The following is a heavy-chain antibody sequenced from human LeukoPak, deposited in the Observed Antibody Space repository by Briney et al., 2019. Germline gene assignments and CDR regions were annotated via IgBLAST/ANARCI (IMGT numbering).Heavy chain of an antibody. D-gene: IGHD3-22*01. CDR3: VRCVYDSSGPYIDY. CDR2: IIPIFGTA. J-gene: IGHJ4*02. CDR1: GGTFSSYA. Sequence: ASVKLSYKASGGTFSSYAISRVREAPGQGLEWMGGIIPIFGTANYAQKFQGRVTITTDESTSTAYMELSSLRSEDTAVYYCVRCVYDSSGPYIDYWGQGTLVTVSS. V-gene: IGHV1-69*05.